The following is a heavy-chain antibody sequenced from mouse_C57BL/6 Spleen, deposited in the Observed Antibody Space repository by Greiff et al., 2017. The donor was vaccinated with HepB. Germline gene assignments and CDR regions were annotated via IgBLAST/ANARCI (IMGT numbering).Heavy chain of an antibody. CDR2: IWSGGST. CDR3: ARKDSTGFAY. J-gene: IGHJ3*01. V-gene: IGHV2-2*01. D-gene: IGHD1-1*01. CDR1: GFSLTSYG. Sequence: VQLQQSGPGLVQPSQSLSITCTVSGFSLTSYGVHWVRQSPGKGLEWLGVIWSGGSTDYNAAFISRLSISKDNSKSQVFFKMNSLQADDTAIYYCARKDSTGFAYWGQGTLVTVSA.